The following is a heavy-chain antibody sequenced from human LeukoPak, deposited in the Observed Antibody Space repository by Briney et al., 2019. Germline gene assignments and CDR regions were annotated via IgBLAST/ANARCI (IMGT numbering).Heavy chain of an antibody. CDR1: GFTFSSYA. J-gene: IGHJ4*02. D-gene: IGHD2-2*01. Sequence: GGSLRLSCAASGFTFSSYAMSWVRQAPGKGLEWVAVISYDGSNKYYADSVKGRFTISRDNSKNTLYLQMNSLRAEDTAVYYCAKDYHGSSWGQGTLVTVSS. CDR2: ISYDGSNK. CDR3: AKDYHGSS. V-gene: IGHV3-30*18.